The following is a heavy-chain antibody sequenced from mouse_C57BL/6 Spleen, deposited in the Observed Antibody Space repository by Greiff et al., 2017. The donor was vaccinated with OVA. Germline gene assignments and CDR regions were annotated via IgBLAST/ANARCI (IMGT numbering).Heavy chain of an antibody. V-gene: IGHV3-6*01. CDR1: GYSITSGYY. Sequence: ESGPGLVKPSQSLSLTCSVTGYSITSGYYWNWIRQFPGNKLEWMGYIRYDGSTNYNPSLKNRISITRDTSKNQFFLKLKSVTTEDTATYYCARALYYGSSYWYFDVWGTGTTVTVSA. CDR2: IRYDGST. D-gene: IGHD1-1*01. J-gene: IGHJ1*03. CDR3: ARALYYGSSYWYFDV.